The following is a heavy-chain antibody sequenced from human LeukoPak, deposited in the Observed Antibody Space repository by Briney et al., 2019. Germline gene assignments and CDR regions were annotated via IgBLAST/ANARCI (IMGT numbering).Heavy chain of an antibody. D-gene: IGHD3-10*01. CDR3: ARGSIELLWFGELLPHYFDY. CDR1: GGTFSSYA. CDR2: IIPIFVTA. Sequence: ASVNVSCKASGGTFSSYAISWVRQAPGQRLEWMGGIIPIFVTANYAQKFQGRVTITTDESTSTAYMELSRLTSEDTAVYYCARGSIELLWFGELLPHYFDYWGQGTLVTVSS. J-gene: IGHJ4*02. V-gene: IGHV1-69*05.